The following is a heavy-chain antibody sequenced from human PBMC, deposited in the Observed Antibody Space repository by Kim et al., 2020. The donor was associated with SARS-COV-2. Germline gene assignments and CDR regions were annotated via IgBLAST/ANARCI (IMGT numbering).Heavy chain of an antibody. CDR3: ARDLIAAAHYFQH. Sequence: YADSGKGRFTIARDNAKNPMYLQMNSLRAEDTAVYYCARDLIAAAHYFQHWGQGTLVTVSS. D-gene: IGHD6-13*01. J-gene: IGHJ1*01. V-gene: IGHV3-11*01.